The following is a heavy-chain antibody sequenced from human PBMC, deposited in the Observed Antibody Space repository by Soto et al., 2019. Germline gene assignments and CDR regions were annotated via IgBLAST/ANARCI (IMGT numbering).Heavy chain of an antibody. Sequence: PSETLSLTCTVSGGSISSYYWSWIRQPPGKGLEWIGYIYYSGSTNYNPSLKSRVTISVDTSKNQFSLKLSSVTAADTAVYYCARAGYRSGWYEGYYFDYWGQGTLVTVSS. V-gene: IGHV4-59*01. CDR3: ARAGYRSGWYEGYYFDY. D-gene: IGHD6-19*01. CDR2: IYYSGST. J-gene: IGHJ4*02. CDR1: GGSISSYY.